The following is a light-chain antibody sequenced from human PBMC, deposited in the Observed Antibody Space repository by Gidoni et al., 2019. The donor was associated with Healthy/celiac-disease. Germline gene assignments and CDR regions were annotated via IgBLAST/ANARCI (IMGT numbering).Light chain of an antibody. Sequence: QSALTQPASVSGSHGKSITISCTGTSTDVGGYNYVSWYQQHPGKAPKLMIYDVSNRPSGVSNRFSGSKSGNTSSLTISGLQAEDEADYYCSSYTSSITYVFGTGTKVTVL. J-gene: IGLJ1*01. CDR3: SSYTSSITYV. V-gene: IGLV2-14*03. CDR2: DVS. CDR1: STDVGGYNY.